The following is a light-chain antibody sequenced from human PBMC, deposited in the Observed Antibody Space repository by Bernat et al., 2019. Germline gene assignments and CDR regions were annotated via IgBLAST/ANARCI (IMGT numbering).Light chain of an antibody. J-gene: IGKJ4*01. CDR2: AAS. CDR3: QQSYSTPLT. V-gene: IGKV1-39*01. Sequence: DIQMTQSPSSLSASVGDTVTITCRAGRSISSYLNWYQQKPGKAPKFLIYAASTLQTGVPSRFSASGSGTDFTLTISSLHPEDFATYYCQQSYSTPLTFGGGTTVELK. CDR1: RSISSY.